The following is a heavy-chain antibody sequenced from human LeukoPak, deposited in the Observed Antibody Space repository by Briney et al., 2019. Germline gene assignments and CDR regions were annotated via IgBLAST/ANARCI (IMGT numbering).Heavy chain of an antibody. Sequence: GGSLRLSCAASGFTFSDYYMSWIRQAPGKGLEWVSYISSSGSTIYYADSVKGRFPISRDNAKNPLYLQMNSLRADDTAVYYCARAGWQSWHQQPLFLRSPDYYYGMDVWGQGTTVTVSS. J-gene: IGHJ6*02. V-gene: IGHV3-11*01. CDR1: GFTFSDYY. CDR2: ISSSGSTI. CDR3: ARAGWQSWHQQPLFLRSPDYYYGMDV. D-gene: IGHD3-3*01.